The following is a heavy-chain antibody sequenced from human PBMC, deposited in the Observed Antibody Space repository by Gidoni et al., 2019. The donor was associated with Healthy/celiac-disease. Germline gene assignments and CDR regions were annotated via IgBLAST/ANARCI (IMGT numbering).Heavy chain of an antibody. CDR2: ISWNSGSI. CDR3: AKDIGSGSSDDDAFDI. Sequence: EVQLVESGGGLVQPGRSLRLSCAASGFTFDDYAMHWVSGISWNSGSIGYADSVKGRFTIARDNAKNSLYLQMNSLRAEDTALYYCAKDIGSGSSDDDAFDIWGQGTMVTVSS. J-gene: IGHJ3*02. CDR1: GFTFDDYA. D-gene: IGHD1-26*01. V-gene: IGHV3-9*01.